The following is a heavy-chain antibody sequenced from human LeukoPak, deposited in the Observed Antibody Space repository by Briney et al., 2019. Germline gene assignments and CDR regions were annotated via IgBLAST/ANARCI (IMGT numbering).Heavy chain of an antibody. CDR3: ARDSPYSGYDFDYYMDV. CDR1: GGSISSYY. J-gene: IGHJ6*03. D-gene: IGHD5-12*01. Sequence: SETLSLTCTVSGGSISSYYWSWIRQPPGKGLEWLGYIYYSGSTNYNPSLKSRVTISVDTSKNQFSLKLSSVTAADTAVYYCARDSPYSGYDFDYYMDVWGKGTTVTISS. V-gene: IGHV4-59*01. CDR2: IYYSGST.